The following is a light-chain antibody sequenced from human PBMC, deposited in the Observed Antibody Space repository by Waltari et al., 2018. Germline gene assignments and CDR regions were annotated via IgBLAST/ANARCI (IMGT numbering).Light chain of an antibody. CDR1: QYVGSNF. CDR3: HQYGSSPHT. CDR2: DSS. J-gene: IGKJ4*01. V-gene: IGKV3-20*01. Sequence: DIVLTQSPGTLSLSPGERATLSCRASQYVGSNFLAWYQQKPGQAPRLVIYDSSNRATGIPDRFSGSGSGTDFTLTISGLEPEDFAVYHCHQYGSSPHTFGGGTKVEIE.